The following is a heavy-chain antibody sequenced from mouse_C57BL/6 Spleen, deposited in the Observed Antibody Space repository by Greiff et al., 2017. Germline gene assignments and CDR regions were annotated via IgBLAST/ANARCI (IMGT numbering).Heavy chain of an antibody. CDR2: ILPGSGST. CDR3: ASPPAGYEGAY. J-gene: IGHJ3*01. Sequence: QVQLQQSGAELMKPGASVKLSCKATGYTFTGYWIEWVKQRPGHGLEWIGEILPGSGSTNYNEKFKGKATFTADTYSNTAYMQLSSLTTEDSAIYYCASPPAGYEGAYWGQGTLVTVSA. V-gene: IGHV1-9*01. D-gene: IGHD2-2*01. CDR1: GYTFTGYW.